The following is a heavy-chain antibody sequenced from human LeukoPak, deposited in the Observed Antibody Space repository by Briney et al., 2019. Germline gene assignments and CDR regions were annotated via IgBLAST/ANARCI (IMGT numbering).Heavy chain of an antibody. CDR2: INPNSGGT. V-gene: IGHV1-2*02. CDR3: ARRSVLTGFDY. Sequence: ASVKVSCKASGYTFTGYYMHWVRQAPGQGLEWMGWINPNSGGTNYAQKFQGRVTVTRDTSISTVYMELSRLRSDDTAVYYCARRSVLTGFDYWGQGTLVTVSS. D-gene: IGHD3-9*01. CDR1: GYTFTGYY. J-gene: IGHJ4*02.